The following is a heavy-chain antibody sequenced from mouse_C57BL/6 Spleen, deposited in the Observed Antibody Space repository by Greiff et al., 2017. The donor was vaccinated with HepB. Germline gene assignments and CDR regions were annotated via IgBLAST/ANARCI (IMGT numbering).Heavy chain of an antibody. D-gene: IGHD1-1*01. CDR2: ISYDGSN. CDR1: GYSITSGYY. CDR3: ATYYYGSSYLFAY. J-gene: IGHJ3*01. V-gene: IGHV3-6*01. Sequence: EVQLQQSGPGLVKPSQSLSLPCSVTGYSITSGYYWNWIRQFPGNKLEWMGYISYDGSNNYNPSLKNRISITRDTSKNQFFLKLNSVTTEDTATYYCATYYYGSSYLFAYWGQGTLVTVSA.